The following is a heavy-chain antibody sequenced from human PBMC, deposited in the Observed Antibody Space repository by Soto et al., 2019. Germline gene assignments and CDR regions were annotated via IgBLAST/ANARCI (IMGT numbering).Heavy chain of an antibody. V-gene: IGHV3-7*01. CDR3: ARAVHSALDY. J-gene: IGHJ4*02. D-gene: IGHD2-21*01. CDR1: GFTFSSYW. Sequence: GGSLRLSCAASGFTFSSYWMTWVRQAPGKGLEWVANIKEDGSEKYYVGSVEGRFTISRDNARNSLYLQMNSLRAEDTAVYYCARAVHSALDYWGQGTLVTVS. CDR2: IKEDGSEK.